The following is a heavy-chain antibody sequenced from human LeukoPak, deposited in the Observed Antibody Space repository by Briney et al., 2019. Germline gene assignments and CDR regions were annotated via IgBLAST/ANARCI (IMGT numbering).Heavy chain of an antibody. V-gene: IGHV3-30-3*01. D-gene: IGHD4-17*01. CDR1: GFTFSSYA. CDR2: ISYDGSNK. Sequence: GGSLRLSCAASGFTFSSYAMHWVRQAPGKGLEWVAVISYDGSNKYYADSVKGRFTISRDNSKNTLYLQMNSLRAEDTAVYYCARGNYGDYDPYYFGYWGQGTLVTVSS. CDR3: ARGNYGDYDPYYFGY. J-gene: IGHJ4*02.